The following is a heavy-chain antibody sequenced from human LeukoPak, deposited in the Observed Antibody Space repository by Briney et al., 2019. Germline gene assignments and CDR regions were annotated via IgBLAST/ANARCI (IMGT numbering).Heavy chain of an antibody. V-gene: IGHV1-24*01. J-gene: IGHJ6*02. Sequence: ASVKVSCKVSGYTLTELSMHWVRQAPGKGLEWMGNFDPEDGETIYAQKFRGRVTMTEDTSTDTAYMEMSSLRSEDTAVYYCATPRGRYYSGMDVWGQGTTVTVSS. CDR3: ATPRGRYYSGMDV. D-gene: IGHD3-10*01. CDR1: GYTLTELS. CDR2: FDPEDGET.